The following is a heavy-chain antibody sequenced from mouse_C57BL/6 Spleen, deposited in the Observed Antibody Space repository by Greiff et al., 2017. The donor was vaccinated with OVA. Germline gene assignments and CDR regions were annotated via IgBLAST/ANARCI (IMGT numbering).Heavy chain of an antibody. Sequence: QVQLQQSGAELMKPGASVKLSCKATGYTFTGYWIEWVKQRPGHGLEWIGAILPGSGSTNYNEKFKGKATFTADTSSNTAYLQLSSLTTEDSAIYDCARGGGQDYDWFAYWGQGTLVTVAA. CDR2: ILPGSGST. CDR1: GYTFTGYW. V-gene: IGHV1-9*01. D-gene: IGHD2-4*01. CDR3: ARGGGQDYDWFAY. J-gene: IGHJ3*01.